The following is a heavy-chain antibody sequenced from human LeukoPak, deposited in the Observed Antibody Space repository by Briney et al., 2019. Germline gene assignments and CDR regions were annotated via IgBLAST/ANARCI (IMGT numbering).Heavy chain of an antibody. V-gene: IGHV3-66*01. CDR2: IYSGGST. D-gene: IGHD3-22*01. Sequence: GGSLRLSCAASEFSVGSNYMTWVRQAPGKGLEWVSLIYSGGSTYYADSVKGRFTISRDNSKNTLYLQMNSLRAEDTAVYYCARAARGITMIEWGQGTLVTVSS. CDR3: ARAARGITMIE. CDR1: EFSVGSNY. J-gene: IGHJ4*02.